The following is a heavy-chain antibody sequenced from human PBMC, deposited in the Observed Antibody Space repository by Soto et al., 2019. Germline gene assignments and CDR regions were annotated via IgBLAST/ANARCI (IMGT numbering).Heavy chain of an antibody. Sequence: EVQLVESGGGLVQPGGSLRLSCAGSGFTFSNYWMHWVRQAPGKGLEWVSRIDHDGPTDYAGSVRGRFTISRDNAENTLYLQMTSLRPEDTAVYYCVRDSHGDSWGQGTLVTVSS. J-gene: IGHJ4*02. V-gene: IGHV3-74*01. CDR1: GFTFSNYW. CDR2: IDHDGPT. CDR3: VRDSHGDS.